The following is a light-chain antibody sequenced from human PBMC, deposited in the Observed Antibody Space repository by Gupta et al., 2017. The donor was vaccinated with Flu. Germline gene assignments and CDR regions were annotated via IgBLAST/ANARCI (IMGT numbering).Light chain of an antibody. CDR1: RCSNATTY. CDR2: EDD. J-gene: IGLJ2*01. CDR3: QSHDSINREVV. Sequence: NFMLTQPHSVSESPAKTVTISSTRTRCSNATTYVQWYQHRPGSSPTTVSCEDDRRLSGVTDPVSGSIDSSSNSASLTISGLKTEDEADYYCQSHDSINREVVFGGGTKLTVL. V-gene: IGLV6-57*01.